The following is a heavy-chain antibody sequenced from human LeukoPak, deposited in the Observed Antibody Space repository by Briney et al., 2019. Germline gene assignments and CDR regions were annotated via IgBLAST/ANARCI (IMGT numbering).Heavy chain of an antibody. Sequence: ASVKVSCVASGYTFTSYYIHWVRQAPGQGLEWMGIINPTGGGTSYAQQFQGRVTMTTDTSTSTVYMGLNSLRSEDTAVYYCAREWGTTSGAEYFQHWGQGTLVTVSS. D-gene: IGHD3-16*01. CDR3: AREWGTTSGAEYFQH. J-gene: IGHJ1*01. V-gene: IGHV1-46*01. CDR1: GYTFTSYY. CDR2: INPTGGGT.